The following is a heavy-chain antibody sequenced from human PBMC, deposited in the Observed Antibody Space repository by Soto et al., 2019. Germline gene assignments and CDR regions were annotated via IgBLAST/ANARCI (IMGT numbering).Heavy chain of an antibody. CDR1: GFNFSRYA. CDR2: ISGSGGST. CDR3: AKDYDILTGCVDY. Sequence: GGSRRLSCAASGFNFSRYAMNWVRQAPGKGLEWVSAISGSGGSTYYADSVKGRFTISRDNSKNTLYLQMNSLRAEDTAVYYCAKDYDILTGCVDYWGQGTLVTVSS. J-gene: IGHJ4*02. V-gene: IGHV3-23*01. D-gene: IGHD3-9*01.